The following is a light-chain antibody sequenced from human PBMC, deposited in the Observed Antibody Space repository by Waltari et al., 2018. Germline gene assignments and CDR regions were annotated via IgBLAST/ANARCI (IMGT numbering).Light chain of an antibody. CDR1: RSDVGGDNY. V-gene: IGLV2-14*01. J-gene: IGLJ1*01. CDR3: SSYTSSSTPYV. CDR2: DVS. Sequence: QSALTQTASVSGSPGQSITISCPGTRSDVGGDNYVSLYQQHPGKAPKLMIYDVSKRPSGVSNRFSGSKSGNTASLTISGLQAEDEADYYCSSYTSSSTPYVFGTGTKVTVL.